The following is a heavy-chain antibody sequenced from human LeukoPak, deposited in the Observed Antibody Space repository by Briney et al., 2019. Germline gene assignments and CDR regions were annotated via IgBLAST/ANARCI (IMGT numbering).Heavy chain of an antibody. Sequence: GGTLRLSCAASGFTFRNYGMSWVRQAPGKGLEWVSAISGSGYITYYADSVRGRFTISRDNSNNTLYLQMNSLRAEDTAVYYCAKDPAYSSSRLYYFDYWGQGTLVTVSS. CDR2: ISGSGYIT. CDR3: AKDPAYSSSRLYYFDY. CDR1: GFTFRNYG. J-gene: IGHJ4*02. V-gene: IGHV3-23*01. D-gene: IGHD6-13*01.